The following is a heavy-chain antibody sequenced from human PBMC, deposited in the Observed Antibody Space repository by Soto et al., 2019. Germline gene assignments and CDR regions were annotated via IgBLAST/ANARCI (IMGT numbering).Heavy chain of an antibody. J-gene: IGHJ6*03. V-gene: IGHV3-30*18. CDR3: AKEEQYYDFWSGYGYYYCMDV. D-gene: IGHD3-3*01. CDR1: GFTFSSYG. Sequence: QVQLVESGGGVVQPGRSLRLSCAASGFTFSSYGMHWVRQAPGKGLEWVAVISYDGSNKYYADSVKGRFTISRDNSKNSRYLQMNSLKAEDTAVYYSAKEEQYYDFWSGYGYYYCMDVLGKGTTVTVS. CDR2: ISYDGSNK.